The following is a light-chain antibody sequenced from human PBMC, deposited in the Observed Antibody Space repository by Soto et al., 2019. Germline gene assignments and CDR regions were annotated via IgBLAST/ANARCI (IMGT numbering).Light chain of an antibody. CDR1: QGISSA. Sequence: AIQLTQSPSSLSASVGDRVTITCRASQGISSALAWYQQKPGKAPKLLIYDASSLESGVPSRFSGSGSGTDFTLTISSLQPEDFATYYCQQFNSYPITYGQGTRLEIK. CDR2: DAS. V-gene: IGKV1-13*02. J-gene: IGKJ5*01. CDR3: QQFNSYPIT.